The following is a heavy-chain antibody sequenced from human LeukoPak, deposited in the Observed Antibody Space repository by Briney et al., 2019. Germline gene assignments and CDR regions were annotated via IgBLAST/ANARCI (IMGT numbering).Heavy chain of an antibody. CDR2: INPNSGDT. D-gene: IGHD3-3*01. CDR1: GYTFTDYY. V-gene: IGHV1-2*02. Sequence: ASVKVSCMASGYTFTDYYIHWVRQAPGQGLEWMGWINPNSGDTNYAQKFQGRVTMTRDTSISTAHMDLSRLRPDDTAVYYCAAYDFLDYWGQGTLVTVSS. J-gene: IGHJ4*02. CDR3: AAYDFLDY.